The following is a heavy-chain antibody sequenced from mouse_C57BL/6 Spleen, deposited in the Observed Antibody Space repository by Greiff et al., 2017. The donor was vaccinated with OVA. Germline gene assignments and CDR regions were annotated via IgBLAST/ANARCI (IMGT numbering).Heavy chain of an antibody. V-gene: IGHV14-4*01. CDR1: GFNIKDAY. D-gene: IGHD2-2*01. CDR2: IDPANGDP. Sequence: VHVKQSGAELVRPGASVKLSCTASGFNIKDAYMHWVKQRPEPGLEWIGWIDPANGDPDYASKFQGKATITAATSSNTAYLQLSSLASEDTAVYYCTYGYAYWGKGTLVTVSA. CDR3: TYGYAY. J-gene: IGHJ3*01.